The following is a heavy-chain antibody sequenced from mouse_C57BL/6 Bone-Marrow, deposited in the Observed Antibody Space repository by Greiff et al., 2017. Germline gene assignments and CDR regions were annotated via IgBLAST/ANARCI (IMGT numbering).Heavy chain of an antibody. J-gene: IGHJ1*03. Sequence: VQLKESGGDLVKPGGSLKLSCAASGFTFSSYGMSWVRQTPDKRLEWVATISSGGSYTYYPDSVKGRFTISRDNAKNTLYLQLSSLKSEDTAMYYCARRVHLSRYFDVWGTGTTVTVSS. V-gene: IGHV5-6*01. CDR1: GFTFSSYG. CDR3: ARRVHLSRYFDV. D-gene: IGHD1-1*01. CDR2: ISSGGSYT.